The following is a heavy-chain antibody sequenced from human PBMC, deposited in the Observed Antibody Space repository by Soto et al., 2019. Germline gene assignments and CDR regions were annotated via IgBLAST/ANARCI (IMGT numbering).Heavy chain of an antibody. CDR2: INPNSGNT. CDR3: ARDNRYNWNDEGWFDP. Sequence: QVQLVQSGAEVKKPGASVKVSCKASGYSFSDYDINWVRQATGQGPEWMGWINPNSGNTGYAQKFQGRVTMTRNTSINTAYMELSSLGSEDTAVYYCARDNRYNWNDEGWFDPWGQGTLVTVSS. V-gene: IGHV1-8*01. D-gene: IGHD1-20*01. CDR1: GYSFSDYD. J-gene: IGHJ5*02.